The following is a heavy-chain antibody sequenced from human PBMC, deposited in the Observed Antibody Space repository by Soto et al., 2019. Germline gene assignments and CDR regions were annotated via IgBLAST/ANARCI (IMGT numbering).Heavy chain of an antibody. CDR3: ATGTTPGYSYGPYDY. Sequence: ASVKVSCKTSGYIFTNYPIHWVRQAPGQRPEWMGWINAGNGNTKYSQKFQGRVSITRDTSASTAYMDLSSLTSEDTALYYCATGTTPGYSYGPYDYWGQVDLVTVSS. V-gene: IGHV1-3*01. D-gene: IGHD5-18*01. J-gene: IGHJ4*02. CDR2: INAGNGNT. CDR1: GYIFTNYP.